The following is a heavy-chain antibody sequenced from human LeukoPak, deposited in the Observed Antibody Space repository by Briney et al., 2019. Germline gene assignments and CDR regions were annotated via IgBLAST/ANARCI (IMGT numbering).Heavy chain of an antibody. CDR1: GFNFSTYS. J-gene: IGHJ4*02. Sequence: GGSLRLSCAASGFNFSTYSMHWVRQTPGKGLEWLAVMSFDGSKTYHADSVKGRFIVSRDNSNKTLFLQMNSLSPEDTAVYFCARDRVKGGYDWGDFDYWGQGTLVTVSS. CDR2: MSFDGSKT. D-gene: IGHD5-12*01. V-gene: IGHV3-30*03. CDR3: ARDRVKGGYDWGDFDY.